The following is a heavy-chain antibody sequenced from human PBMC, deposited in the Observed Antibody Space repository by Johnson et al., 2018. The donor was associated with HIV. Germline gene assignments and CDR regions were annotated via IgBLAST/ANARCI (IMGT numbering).Heavy chain of an antibody. J-gene: IGHJ3*01. V-gene: IGHV3-66*03. CDR2: IYSGGST. Sequence: VQLVESGGGLIQPGGSLRLSCAASGFTVSSNYMTWVRQAPGKGLEWVSVIYSGGSTYYADSVKGRFTISRDNSKNTLYLQMGSLRAEDMAVYYCARGGYYYDGDGAFDFWGQGTIVTVSS. CDR1: GFTVSSNY. D-gene: IGHD3-22*01. CDR3: ARGGYYYDGDGAFDF.